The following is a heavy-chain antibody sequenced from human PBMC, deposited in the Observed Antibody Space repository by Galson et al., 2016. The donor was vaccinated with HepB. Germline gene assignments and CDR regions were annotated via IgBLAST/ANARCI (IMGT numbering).Heavy chain of an antibody. CDR3: AKDRNPMNDHFVWGSIHR. D-gene: IGHD3-16*01. Sequence: SLRLSCAASGFTFNKYAMHWVRQAPGKGLEWVSGINWKSGSIAYVDSVKGRFTISRDNARNSLYLEMNSLRGDDTALYYCAKDRNPMNDHFVWGSIHRWGQGTLVGVSS. CDR2: INWKSGSI. CDR1: GFTFNKYA. J-gene: IGHJ5*02. V-gene: IGHV3-9*01.